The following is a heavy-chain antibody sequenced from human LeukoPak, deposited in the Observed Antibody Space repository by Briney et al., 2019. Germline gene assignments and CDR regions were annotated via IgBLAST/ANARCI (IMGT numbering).Heavy chain of an antibody. J-gene: IGHJ3*02. D-gene: IGHD2-21*02. CDR3: ARRGDSYAFDI. V-gene: IGHV1-2*02. Sequence: EASVKVSCKASGYTFTGYYMHWVRRAPGQGLEWMGWINPNSGGTNYAQKFQGRVTMTTDTSISTAYMELSRLRSDDTAVYYCARRGDSYAFDIWGQGTMVTVSS. CDR2: INPNSGGT. CDR1: GYTFTGYY.